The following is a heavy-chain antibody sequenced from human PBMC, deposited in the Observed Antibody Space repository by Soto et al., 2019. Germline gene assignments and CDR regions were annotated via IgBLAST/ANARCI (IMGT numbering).Heavy chain of an antibody. V-gene: IGHV4-34*01. CDR2: IHHSGST. CDR3: ARGVDSWSGYLF. CDR1: GGSFDGYY. Sequence: SETLSLTCALYGGSFDGYYWSWIRQSPGKGLEWIGEIHHSGSTKYNPSLKSRVPLSVDTSTKQFSLKMTSMTAADRGVYYCARGVDSWSGYLFWGQGTPVTVSS. D-gene: IGHD3-3*01. J-gene: IGHJ4*02.